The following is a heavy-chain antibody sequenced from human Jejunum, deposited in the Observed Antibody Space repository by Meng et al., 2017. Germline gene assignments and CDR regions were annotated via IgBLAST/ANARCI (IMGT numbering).Heavy chain of an antibody. CDR1: GFTFHAYL. CDR3: ARGIVSATNWRGGRVWTYYHYGMDV. J-gene: IGHJ6*02. D-gene: IGHD1-1*01. V-gene: IGHV3-7*01. CDR2: IETDGTNK. Sequence: SLKISWVVAGFTFHAYLRTWGRQAPGKGLEWVANIETDGTNKFNVDSVKYRFTISRDNTKNSVYLQMNSLRDEDTAVYYCARGIVSATNWRGGRVWTYYHYGMDVWGQGIMVTVSS.